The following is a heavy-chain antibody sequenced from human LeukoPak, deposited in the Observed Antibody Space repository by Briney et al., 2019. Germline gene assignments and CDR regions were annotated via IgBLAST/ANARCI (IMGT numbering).Heavy chain of an antibody. CDR3: AREPTKEYNGNYYCDY. D-gene: IGHD6-6*01. Sequence: PGGSLRLSCAASGFTVSNHYMNWVRQAPGKGLEWLSLIYSGGSTSYADSVKGRFTISRDNSKNTVYLQMNSLRVEDTAVYYCAREPTKEYNGNYYCDYWVRGTLVTVSS. CDR2: IYSGGST. V-gene: IGHV3-53*01. J-gene: IGHJ4*02. CDR1: GFTVSNHY.